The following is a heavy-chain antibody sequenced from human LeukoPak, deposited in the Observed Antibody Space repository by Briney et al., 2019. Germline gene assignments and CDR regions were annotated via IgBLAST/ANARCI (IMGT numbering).Heavy chain of an antibody. D-gene: IGHD4-11*01. J-gene: IGHJ3*02. V-gene: IGHV4-39*07. CDR1: GGSISSSSYY. Sequence: ASETLSLTCTVSGGSISSSSYYWGWIRQPPGKGLEWIGSIYYSGSTYYNPSLKSRVTISVDTSKNQFSLKLSSVTAADTAVYYCARGYSNQPDAFDIWGQGTMVTVSS. CDR3: ARGYSNQPDAFDI. CDR2: IYYSGST.